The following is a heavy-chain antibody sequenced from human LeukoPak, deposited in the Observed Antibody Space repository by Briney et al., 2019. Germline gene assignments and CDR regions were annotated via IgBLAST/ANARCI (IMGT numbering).Heavy chain of an antibody. CDR1: GDSISGHH. Sequence: SETLSLTCTLSGDSISGHHGSWIRQPPGKELEWIGYIYYNGGTSYNPSLKSRVTLSVDTSKNQFSLHLNDVTAADTAVYYCARDSAARSNLWGRGALVTVAS. CDR3: ARDSAARSNL. V-gene: IGHV4-59*11. CDR2: IYYNGGT. J-gene: IGHJ2*01. D-gene: IGHD2-15*01.